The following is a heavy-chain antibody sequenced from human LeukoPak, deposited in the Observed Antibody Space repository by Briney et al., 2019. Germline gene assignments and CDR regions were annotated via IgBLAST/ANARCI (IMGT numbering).Heavy chain of an antibody. CDR1: GFNLNSHA. V-gene: IGHV3-30*02. D-gene: IGHD6-6*01. J-gene: IGHJ4*02. CDR2: IRHDETNS. Sequence: GGSLRLSCAVSGFNLNSHAMHWVRQAPGKGLEWVAVIRHDETNSFYAGSVQGRFTISRDTSKKLLYLQMNSLRVEDTAVYYCAKEYTPSSPLGELDSWGQGTLVTVSS. CDR3: AKEYTPSSPLGELDS.